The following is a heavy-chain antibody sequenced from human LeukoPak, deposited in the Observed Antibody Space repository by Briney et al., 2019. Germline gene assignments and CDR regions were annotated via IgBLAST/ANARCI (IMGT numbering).Heavy chain of an antibody. CDR2: INHSGST. Sequence: SETLSLTCAVYGGSFSGYYWSWIRQPPGKGLEWIGEINHSGSTNYNPSLKSRVTISVDTSKNQFSLKLSSATAADTAVYYCARGLRYYGSGRYYYYGMDVWGQGTTVTVSS. J-gene: IGHJ6*02. CDR3: ARGLRYYGSGRYYYYGMDV. CDR1: GGSFSGYY. V-gene: IGHV4-34*01. D-gene: IGHD3-10*01.